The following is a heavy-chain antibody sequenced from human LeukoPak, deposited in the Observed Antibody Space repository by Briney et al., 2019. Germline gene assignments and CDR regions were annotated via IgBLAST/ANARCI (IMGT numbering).Heavy chain of an antibody. J-gene: IGHJ6*03. D-gene: IGHD2-15*01. CDR2: ISRSGGST. CDR3: AKDGEDIVVEVAAYGLSYMDV. V-gene: IGHV3-23*01. CDR1: GFTFSTYA. Sequence: PGGSLRLSCAASGFTFSTYAMSWVRQAPGKGLEWVSTISRSGGSTYYADSVKGRFTISRDNSKNTLYLQMNSLRAEDTAVYYCAKDGEDIVVEVAAYGLSYMDVWGKGTTVTVFS.